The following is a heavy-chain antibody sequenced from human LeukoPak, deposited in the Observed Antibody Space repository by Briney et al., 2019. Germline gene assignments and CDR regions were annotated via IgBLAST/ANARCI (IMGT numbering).Heavy chain of an antibody. D-gene: IGHD2-15*01. J-gene: IGHJ5*02. CDR2: IYYSGST. Sequence: PSETLSLTCTVSGGSISSYYWSWIRQPPGKGLEWIGYIYYSGSTNYNPSLKSRVTISVDTSKNQFSLKLSSVTAADTVVYYCARSSYTQFDPWGQGTLVTVSS. V-gene: IGHV4-59*08. CDR3: ARSSYTQFDP. CDR1: GGSISSYY.